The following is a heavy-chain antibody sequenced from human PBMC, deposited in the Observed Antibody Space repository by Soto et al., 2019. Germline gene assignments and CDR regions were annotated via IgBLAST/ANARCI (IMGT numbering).Heavy chain of an antibody. D-gene: IGHD5-18*01. CDR3: ARQGYSYGTGGWFDP. CDR1: GYSFTSYW. V-gene: IGHV5-51*01. CDR2: IYPGDSDT. Sequence: PGESLKISCKGSGYSFTSYWIGWVRQMPGKGLEWMGIIYPGDSDTRYSPSFQGQVTISADKSISTAYLQWSSLKASDTAMYYCARQGYSYGTGGWFDPWGQGTLVTVSS. J-gene: IGHJ5*02.